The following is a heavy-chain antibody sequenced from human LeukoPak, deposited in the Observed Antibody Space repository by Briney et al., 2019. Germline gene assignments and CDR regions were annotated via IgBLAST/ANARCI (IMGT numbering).Heavy chain of an antibody. CDR1: XGTFISYA. CDR3: ARGDGYNYVY. V-gene: IGHV1-69*06. D-gene: IGHD5-24*01. J-gene: IGHJ4*02. Sequence: SVXXXXXXSXGTFISYAXSWVRQAPGQGLEWMGGIIPIFGTANYAQKFQGRVTITGEKTKRTDYMELSSLRSEDTAVYYCARGDGYNYVYWGQGTLVTVSS. CDR2: IIPIFGTA.